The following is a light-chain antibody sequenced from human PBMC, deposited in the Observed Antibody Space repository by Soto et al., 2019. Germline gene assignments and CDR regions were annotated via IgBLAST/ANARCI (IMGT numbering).Light chain of an antibody. Sequence: ETLLTHSPGTLSLSPWEIATLSFSASETLVRNYLAWYQQKPGQAPRLLIHRIYIRAAGIPDRFSGSASGTDFTLTISGLQSEDFAVYYCQQYNNWPQKFGQGTKVDIK. CDR2: RIY. CDR1: ETLVRN. CDR3: QQYNNWPQK. V-gene: IGKV3D-15*01. J-gene: IGKJ1*01.